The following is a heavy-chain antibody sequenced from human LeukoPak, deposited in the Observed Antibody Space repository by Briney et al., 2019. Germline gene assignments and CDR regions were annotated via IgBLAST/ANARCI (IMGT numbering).Heavy chain of an antibody. V-gene: IGHV3-23*01. D-gene: IGHD3-3*01. CDR2: ISGSGGST. Sequence: PGGSLRLSCAASGFTFSSYAMSWVRQAPGKGLEWVSAISGSGGSTYYADSVKGRFTISRDNSKNTLYLQMNSLRAEDTAVYYCAKDVRFLEWLDPFDYWGQGTLVTVSS. CDR3: AKDVRFLEWLDPFDY. CDR1: GFTFSSYA. J-gene: IGHJ4*02.